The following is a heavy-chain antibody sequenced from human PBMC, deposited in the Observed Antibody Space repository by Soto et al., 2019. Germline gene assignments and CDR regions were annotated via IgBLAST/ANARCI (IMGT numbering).Heavy chain of an antibody. CDR3: ARSALWFGEQGFDY. Sequence: PGGSLRLSCAASGFTFSSYGMHWVRQAPGKGLEWVAVIYSGGSTYYADSVKGRFTISRHNSKNTLYLQMNSLRAEDTAVYYCARSALWFGEQGFDYWGQGALVTVSS. J-gene: IGHJ4*02. CDR2: IYSGGST. V-gene: IGHV3-53*04. CDR1: GFTFSSYG. D-gene: IGHD3-10*01.